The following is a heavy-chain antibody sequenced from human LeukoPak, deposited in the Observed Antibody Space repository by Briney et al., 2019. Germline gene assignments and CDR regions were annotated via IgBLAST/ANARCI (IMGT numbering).Heavy chain of an antibody. CDR2: IIPIFDTA. J-gene: IGHJ6*03. Sequence: ASVKVSCKTSGGTFSSYAISWVRQAPGQRLEWIGDIIPIFDTANYAQKFQGRVTITADESATTSYMELSSLRSEDTAVYYCARDATVRGPYGGHHFYSYMDVWGKGTTVTISS. V-gene: IGHV1-69*13. CDR3: ARDATVRGPYGGHHFYSYMDV. CDR1: GGTFSSYA. D-gene: IGHD3-10*01.